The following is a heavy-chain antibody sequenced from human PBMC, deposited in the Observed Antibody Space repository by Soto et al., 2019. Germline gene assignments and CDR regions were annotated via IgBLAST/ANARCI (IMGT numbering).Heavy chain of an antibody. CDR1: GYTFSRNG. CDR3: VKDRDSNSWPSRDV. J-gene: IGHJ6*02. CDR2: ISPKSGNI. D-gene: IGHD3-22*01. V-gene: IGHV1-18*01. Sequence: QVHLVQSGAEVKKPGAAVNVSCKTSGYTFSRNGISWVRQAPGQGLEWMGWISPKSGNIKYAQKFRGRVIMTTDTSTSTAYMELRSLRSDDTAVYYCVKDRDSNSWPSRDVWGPGTTVTVSS.